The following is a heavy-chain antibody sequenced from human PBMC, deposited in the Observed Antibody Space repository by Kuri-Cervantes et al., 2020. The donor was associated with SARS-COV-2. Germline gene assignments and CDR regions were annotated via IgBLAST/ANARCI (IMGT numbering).Heavy chain of an antibody. J-gene: IGHJ4*02. Sequence: SVKVTCKASGGTSSSSAISWVRQAPGQGLEWMGEIIPILGITNYAQKFQGRVTITADKSTRTSYMELNSLTSEDTAVYYCATDGVAGSLTMDFWGQGTLVTVSS. D-gene: IGHD6-19*01. V-gene: IGHV1-69*10. CDR1: GGTSSSSA. CDR2: IIPILGIT. CDR3: ATDGVAGSLTMDF.